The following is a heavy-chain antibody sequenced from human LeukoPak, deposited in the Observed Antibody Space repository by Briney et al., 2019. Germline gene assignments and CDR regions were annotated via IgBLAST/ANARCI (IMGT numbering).Heavy chain of an antibody. CDR1: GGSISSSSYY. Sequence: RPSETLSLTCTVSGGSISSSSYYWGWIRQPPGKGLEWIGSIYYSGSTYYNPSLKSRVTISVDTSKNQFSLKLSSVTAADTAVYYCDVSDSSGSTQGYWGQGTLVTVSS. D-gene: IGHD6-19*01. CDR3: DVSDSSGSTQGY. V-gene: IGHV4-39*01. CDR2: IYYSGST. J-gene: IGHJ4*02.